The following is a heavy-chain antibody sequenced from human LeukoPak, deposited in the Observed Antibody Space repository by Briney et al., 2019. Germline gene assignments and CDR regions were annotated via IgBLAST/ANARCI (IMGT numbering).Heavy chain of an antibody. V-gene: IGHV1-58*02. CDR3: AASPSTVTTLPPDY. CDR1: GFTFTSPA. Sequence: SVKVSCKASGFTFTSPAMQWVRQARGQRLEWIGWIVVGSGNTNYAQKFQERVTITRDMSTSTAYMELSSLRSEDTAVYYCAASPSTVTTLPPDYWGQGTLVSASS. CDR2: IVVGSGNT. D-gene: IGHD4-17*01. J-gene: IGHJ4*02.